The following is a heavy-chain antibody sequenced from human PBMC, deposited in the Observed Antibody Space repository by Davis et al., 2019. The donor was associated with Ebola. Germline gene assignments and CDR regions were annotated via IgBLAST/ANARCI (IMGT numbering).Heavy chain of an antibody. V-gene: IGHV4-39*01. J-gene: IGHJ5*02. CDR2: IYYSGIT. Sequence: SETLSLTCTVSGGSISSSSYYRGWIRQPPRKGLEWIGSIYYSGITYYNPFLKSRVTISVDTSKNQFSLKLRSVTAADTAVYYCARQGWSGYSLRHWLDPWGRGTLVTVSS. D-gene: IGHD3-3*01. CDR3: ARQGWSGYSLRHWLDP. CDR1: GGSISSSSYY.